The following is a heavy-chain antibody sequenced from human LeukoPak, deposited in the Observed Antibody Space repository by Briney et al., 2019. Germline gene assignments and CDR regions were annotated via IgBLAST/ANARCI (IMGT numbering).Heavy chain of an antibody. Sequence: GGSLRLSCAASGFTFDDYGMNWVRQAPGKGLEWVSYISSSGSTIYYADSVKGRFTISRDNAKNSLYLQMNSLKTEDTAVYYCTTDGDGSGSFGYYYYMDVWGKGTTVTISS. CDR2: ISSSGSTI. CDR1: GFTFDDYG. V-gene: IGHV3-48*04. D-gene: IGHD3-10*01. J-gene: IGHJ6*03. CDR3: TTDGDGSGSFGYYYYMDV.